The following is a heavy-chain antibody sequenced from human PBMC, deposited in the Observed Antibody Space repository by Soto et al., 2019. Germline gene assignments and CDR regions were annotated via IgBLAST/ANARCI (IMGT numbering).Heavy chain of an antibody. J-gene: IGHJ4*02. CDR2: IKSKTDGGTT. Sequence: EVQLVESGGGLVKPGGSLRLSCAASGFTFSNAWMHWVRQAPGKGLEWVGRIKSKTDGGTTDYAAHVKGRFTISRDDSQNTVYLQMNRLKTEDTAVYYCTTDRPYDYDISSHDHWGQGTLVTVSS. CDR1: GFTFSNAW. CDR3: TTDRPYDYDISSHDH. V-gene: IGHV3-15*07. D-gene: IGHD3-22*01.